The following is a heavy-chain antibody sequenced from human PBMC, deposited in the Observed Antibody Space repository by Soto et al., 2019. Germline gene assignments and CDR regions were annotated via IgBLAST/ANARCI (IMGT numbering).Heavy chain of an antibody. CDR3: ARNIQTFIYYFWSGYSENWFDP. Sequence: SVKVSCKASGGTFSSYTISWVRQAPGQGLEWMGRIIPILGIANYAQKFQGRVTITADKSTSTAYMELSSLRSEDTAVYYCARNIQTFIYYFWSGYSENWFDPWGQGTPVTVSS. CDR1: GGTFSSYT. D-gene: IGHD3-3*01. J-gene: IGHJ5*02. CDR2: IIPILGIA. V-gene: IGHV1-69*02.